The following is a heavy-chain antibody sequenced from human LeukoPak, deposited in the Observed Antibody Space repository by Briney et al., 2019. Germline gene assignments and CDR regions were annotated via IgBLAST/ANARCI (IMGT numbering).Heavy chain of an antibody. CDR2: INPSGGST. J-gene: IGHJ3*02. CDR3: ARQKVEWELLPWSAFDI. CDR1: GYTFTTYY. D-gene: IGHD1-26*01. V-gene: IGHV1-46*01. Sequence: GASVKVSCTASGYTFTTYYMHWVRQAPGQGLEWMGIINPSGGSTTYAQKFQGRVTMTRDTSTSTVYMDLSSLRSEDTAVYYCARQKVEWELLPWSAFDIWGQGTMVTVSS.